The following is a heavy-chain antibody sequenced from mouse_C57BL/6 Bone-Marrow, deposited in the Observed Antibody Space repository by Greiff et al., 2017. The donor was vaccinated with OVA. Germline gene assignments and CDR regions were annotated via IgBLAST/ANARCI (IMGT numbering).Heavy chain of an antibody. D-gene: IGHD3-2*02. CDR2: LYPGSGSP. CDR3: AREGTAQATSAWFAY. Sequence: VQLQQSGAELVKPGASVKMSCKASGYTFTSYWITWVKQRPGQGLEWIGDLYPGSGSPNYNEKFKSKATLSVDTSSSTAYMQLSSLTSEDSAVSYCAREGTAQATSAWFAYWGQGTLVTVSA. CDR1: GYTFTSYW. V-gene: IGHV1-55*01. J-gene: IGHJ3*01.